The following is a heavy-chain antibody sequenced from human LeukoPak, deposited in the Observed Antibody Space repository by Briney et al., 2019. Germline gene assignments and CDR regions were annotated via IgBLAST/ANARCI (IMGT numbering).Heavy chain of an antibody. Sequence: QAGGSLRLSCAVSGFNFDDYAMHWVRQAPGRGLEWVSGINWKIGNGIYADSVKGRFTISRDNAKNSLYLQMSSLRAEDTALYYCTRRAARWQFDLWGRGTLLTVSS. V-gene: IGHV3-9*01. D-gene: IGHD5-24*01. J-gene: IGHJ2*01. CDR3: TRRAARWQFDL. CDR2: INWKIGNG. CDR1: GFNFDDYA.